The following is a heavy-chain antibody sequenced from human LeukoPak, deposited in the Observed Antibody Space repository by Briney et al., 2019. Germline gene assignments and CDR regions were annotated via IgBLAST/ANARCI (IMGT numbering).Heavy chain of an antibody. J-gene: IGHJ4*02. Sequence: GGSLRLSCAASGFTFSSYAMSWVRQAPGKGLEWVSAISGSGGSTYYADSVKGRFTISRDNSKNTLYLQMNSLRAEDTAVYYCARAVGRPTIWDYWGQGTLVTVSS. CDR2: ISGSGGST. V-gene: IGHV3-23*01. D-gene: IGHD5-24*01. CDR3: ARAVGRPTIWDY. CDR1: GFTFSSYA.